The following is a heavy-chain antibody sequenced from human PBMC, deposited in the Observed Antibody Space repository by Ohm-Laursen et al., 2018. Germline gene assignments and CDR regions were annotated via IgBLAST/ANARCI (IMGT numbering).Heavy chain of an antibody. J-gene: IGHJ3*02. Sequence: SETLSLTCTVSGGSISSYYWSWIRKPPGKGLEWIGYIYYSWSTNYNPSLKSRVTISLNTSKNQFSLKLSSVTAADTAVYYCARRGHAFDIWGQGTMVTVSS. CDR2: IYYSWST. V-gene: IGHV4-59*01. CDR3: ARRGHAFDI. CDR1: GGSISSYY.